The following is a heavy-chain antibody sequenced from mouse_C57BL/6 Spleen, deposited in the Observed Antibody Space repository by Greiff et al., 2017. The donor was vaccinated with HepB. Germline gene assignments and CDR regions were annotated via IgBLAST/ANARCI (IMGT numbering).Heavy chain of an antibody. CDR2: IHPNSGST. CDR3: SRWNYYGSSYYAIDY. J-gene: IGHJ4*01. D-gene: IGHD1-1*01. CDR1: GYTFTSYW. Sequence: QVQLQQPGAELVKPGASVKLSCKASGYTFTSYWMHWVKQRPGQGLEWIGMIHPNSGSTNYNEKFKSKATLTVDKSSSTAYMQLSSLTSEDSAVYYCSRWNYYGSSYYAIDYWGQGTSVTVSS. V-gene: IGHV1-64*01.